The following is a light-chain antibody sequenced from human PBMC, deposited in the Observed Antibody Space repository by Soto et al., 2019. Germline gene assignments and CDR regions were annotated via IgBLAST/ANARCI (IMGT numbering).Light chain of an antibody. CDR1: STDIGSNKS. V-gene: IGLV2-14*01. Sequence: QSVLTQPASVSGSPGQPITISCTGTSTDIGSNKSVSCYQHSPGKAPKLLIHDVSHRPAVAANRFSGSKSGTTASLTIFGPRAEDETDYYCSSYTTSSPLVFGTGTKVTVL. J-gene: IGLJ1*01. CDR3: SSYTTSSPLV. CDR2: DVS.